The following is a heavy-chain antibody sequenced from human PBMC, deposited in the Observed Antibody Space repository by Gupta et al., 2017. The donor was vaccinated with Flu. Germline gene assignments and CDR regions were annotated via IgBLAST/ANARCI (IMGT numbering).Heavy chain of an antibody. CDR2: FRCSGASI. D-gene: IGHD5-12*01. Sequence: GPGKGQGWVLAFRCSGASIYYAASLEGRFTIPRDNSKSTLYPQMNRLRAEDTAVYYCAKGGGYIISYPLGYWGQGTLVTVSS. V-gene: IGHV3-23*01. J-gene: IGHJ4*02. CDR3: AKGGGYIISYPLGY.